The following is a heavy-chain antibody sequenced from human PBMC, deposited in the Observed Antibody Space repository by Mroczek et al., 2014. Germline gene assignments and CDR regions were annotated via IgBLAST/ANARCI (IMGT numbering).Heavy chain of an antibody. Sequence: QVQLVQSGPGLVKPSETLSLTCTVSGGSISSYYWSWIRQPPGKGLEWIGYIYYSGSTNYNPSLKSRVTISVDTSKNQFSLKLSSVTAADTAVYYCARVTCTNGVCYFDYVGPGNPGHRLL. CDR1: GGSISSYY. CDR2: IYYSGST. J-gene: IGHJ4*02. V-gene: IGHV4-59*01. D-gene: IGHD2-8*01. CDR3: ARVTCTNGVCYFDY.